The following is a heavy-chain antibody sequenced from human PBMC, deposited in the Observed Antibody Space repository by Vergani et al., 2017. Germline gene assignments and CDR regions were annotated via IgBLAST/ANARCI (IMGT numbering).Heavy chain of an antibody. CDR3: AHSWNFGRRDWFDS. D-gene: IGHD1-26*01. V-gene: IGHV1-2*02. Sequence: QVHLMQSGPVMKKPGGSMKVSCQASESTFSDYNIHWVRQAPGQGLQWMGWISPKTGDTDYLQRFQDRVTMTTDASTKTVYLKMTRLTSDDTAIYYCAHSWNFGRRDWFDSWGPGTLVTVSS. CDR2: ISPKTGDT. CDR1: ESTFSDYN. J-gene: IGHJ5*01.